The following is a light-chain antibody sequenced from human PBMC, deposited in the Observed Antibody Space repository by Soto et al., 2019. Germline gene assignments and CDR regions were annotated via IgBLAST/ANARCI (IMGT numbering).Light chain of an antibody. Sequence: EIVLTQSPATLSLSPGERATLSCRASQSVNSYLAWYQQKPGQAPRLLIYDASSRATGIPARFSGSGSGTDFTLTISSLEPEDSAVYYCQQRSNWPPLTFGGGTNVEIK. CDR3: QQRSNWPPLT. CDR1: QSVNSY. J-gene: IGKJ4*01. V-gene: IGKV3-11*01. CDR2: DAS.